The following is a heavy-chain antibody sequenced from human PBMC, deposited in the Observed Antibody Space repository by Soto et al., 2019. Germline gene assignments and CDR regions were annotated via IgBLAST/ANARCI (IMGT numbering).Heavy chain of an antibody. J-gene: IGHJ4*02. V-gene: IGHV3-30*18. CDR1: GFTFSSYG. CDR3: ANLGDYYDSSGYFSY. CDR2: ISYDGSNK. Sequence: GGSLRLSCAASGFTFSSYGMHWVRQAPGKGLEWVAVISYDGSNKYYADSVKGRFTISRDNSKNTLYLQMNSLRAEDTAVYYCANLGDYYDSSGYFSYWGQGTLVTVSS. D-gene: IGHD3-22*01.